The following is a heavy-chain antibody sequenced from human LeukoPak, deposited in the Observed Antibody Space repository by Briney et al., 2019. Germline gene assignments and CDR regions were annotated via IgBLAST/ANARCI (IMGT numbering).Heavy chain of an antibody. CDR1: GFIDRRNH. CDR2: IYSGGST. J-gene: IGHJ4*02. CDR3: ASHSSSWYGFDY. V-gene: IGHV3-53*01. D-gene: IGHD6-13*01. Sequence: PGGSLSLSCAASGFIDRRNHSHWVRPAPGKGLEWVSVIYSGGSTYSADSVKGRFTISRDNSKNTLYLQMNSLRAEDTAVYYCASHSSSWYGFDYWGQGTLVTVSS.